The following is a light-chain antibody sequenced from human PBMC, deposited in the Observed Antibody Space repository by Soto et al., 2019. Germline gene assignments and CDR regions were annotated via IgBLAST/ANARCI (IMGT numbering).Light chain of an antibody. Sequence: EIVMAHPPATLSVSPCERATLSCRASQSLRSDLAWYQQKPGQAPRLLIYGTSIRASGVPERFSGGGSGTDFTLTITRLEPEDFAVYYCQRYGSSLFTFGPGTKVDI. J-gene: IGKJ3*01. CDR1: QSLRSD. CDR3: QRYGSSLFT. CDR2: GTS. V-gene: IGKV3-20*01.